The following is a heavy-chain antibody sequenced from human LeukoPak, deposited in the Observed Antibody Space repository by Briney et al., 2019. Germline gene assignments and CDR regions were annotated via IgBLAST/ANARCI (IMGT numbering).Heavy chain of an antibody. D-gene: IGHD6-6*01. V-gene: IGHV4-39*07. CDR1: GGSISSSSFY. Sequence: PSETLSLTCAVSGGSISSSSFYWGWIRQPPGKGLEWIGNIYYSGSTFYNPSLRTRVTISVDTSKRQFSLKLNSVTAADSAVYYCARDRGPPSISSIAARPSWYFDLWGRGTLVTVSS. J-gene: IGHJ2*01. CDR3: ARDRGPPSISSIAARPSWYFDL. CDR2: IYYSGST.